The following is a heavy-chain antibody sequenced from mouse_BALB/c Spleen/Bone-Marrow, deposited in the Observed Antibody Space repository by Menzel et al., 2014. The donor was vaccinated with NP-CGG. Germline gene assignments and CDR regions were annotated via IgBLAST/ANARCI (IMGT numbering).Heavy chain of an antibody. V-gene: IGHV5-17*02. CDR2: ISSGSSTI. Sequence: EVKLEESWGGLVQPGGSRKLSCAASGFTFSRSGMHWVRQAPEKGLEWAAYISSGSSTIYYADTMKGRFTISRDNPKNTLFLQMTSLRSEDTAMYYCARARSTMITTGAMDYWGQGTSVTVSS. D-gene: IGHD2-4*01. CDR1: GFTFSRSG. J-gene: IGHJ4*01. CDR3: ARARSTMITTGAMDY.